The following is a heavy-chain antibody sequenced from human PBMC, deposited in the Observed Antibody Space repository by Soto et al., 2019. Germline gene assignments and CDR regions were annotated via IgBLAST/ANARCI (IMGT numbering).Heavy chain of an antibody. CDR1: GGSISSSSYY. V-gene: IGHV4-39*07. CDR2: IYYSGST. D-gene: IGHD2-2*01. Sequence: SETLSLTCTVSGGSISSSSYYWGWIRQPPGKGLEWIGSIYYSGSTYYNPSLKSRVTISVDTSKNQFSLKLSSVTAADTAVYYCARYCSSTSYHEGGFDYWGQGTLVTVSS. CDR3: ARYCSSTSYHEGGFDY. J-gene: IGHJ4*02.